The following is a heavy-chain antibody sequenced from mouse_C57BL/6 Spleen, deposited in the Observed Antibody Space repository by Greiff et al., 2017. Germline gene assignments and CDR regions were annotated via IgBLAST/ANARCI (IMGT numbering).Heavy chain of an antibody. Sequence: EVKLVESGGGLVKPGGSLKLSCAASGFTFSDYGMHWVRQAPEKGLEWVAYISSGSSTIYYADTVKGRFTISRDNAKNTLFLQMTSLRSEDTGMYYCARRDGYYEAMDYWGQGTSVTVSS. D-gene: IGHD2-3*01. CDR1: GFTFSDYG. J-gene: IGHJ4*01. CDR2: ISSGSSTI. V-gene: IGHV5-17*01. CDR3: ARRDGYYEAMDY.